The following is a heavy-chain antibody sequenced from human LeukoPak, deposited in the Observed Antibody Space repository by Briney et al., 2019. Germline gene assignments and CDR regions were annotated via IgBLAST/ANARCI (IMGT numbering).Heavy chain of an antibody. J-gene: IGHJ2*01. CDR1: GGSISSGGYY. CDR2: IYYSGST. CDR3: ASGTVVPWYFDL. Sequence: PSQTLSLTCTVSGGSISSGGYYWSWIRQHPGKGLEWIGYIYYSGSTYYNPSLKRRVTISVDTSKNQFSLKLSSVTAADTAVYYCASGTVVPWYFDLWGRGTLVTVSS. V-gene: IGHV4-31*03. D-gene: IGHD4-23*01.